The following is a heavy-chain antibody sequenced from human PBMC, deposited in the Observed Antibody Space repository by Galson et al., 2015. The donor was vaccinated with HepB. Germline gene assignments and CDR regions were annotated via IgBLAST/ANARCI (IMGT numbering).Heavy chain of an antibody. D-gene: IGHD3-10*01. CDR3: AHGVLWFGVQKDYWYFDL. CDR1: GFSLSTSGVG. V-gene: IGHV2-5*02. CDR2: IYWDDDK. J-gene: IGHJ2*01. Sequence: PVLVKPTQTLTLTCTFSGFSLSTSGVGVGWIRQPPGKALEWLAPIYWDDDKRYSPSLKSRLTITKDTSKNQVVLTMTNMDPVDTAKYYCAHGVLWFGVQKDYWYFDLWGRGTLVTVSS.